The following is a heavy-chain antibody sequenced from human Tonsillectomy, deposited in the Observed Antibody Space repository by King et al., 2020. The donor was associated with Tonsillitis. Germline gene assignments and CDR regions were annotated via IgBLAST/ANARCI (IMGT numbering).Heavy chain of an antibody. J-gene: IGHJ4*02. CDR2: IYYSGNT. D-gene: IGHD3-22*01. V-gene: IGHV4-30-4*01. Sequence: QLQESGPGLVKPSQTLSLTCTVSGGSISSGDFYWSWIRQPPGEGLEWIGYIYYSGNTYYNPSLKSRVTMSVDTSQNQFSLKLSSVTAADTAVYYCARSSDYYDSSGYSPGNYFDYWGQGTLVTVSS. CDR3: ARSSDYYDSSGYSPGNYFDY. CDR1: GGSISSGDFY.